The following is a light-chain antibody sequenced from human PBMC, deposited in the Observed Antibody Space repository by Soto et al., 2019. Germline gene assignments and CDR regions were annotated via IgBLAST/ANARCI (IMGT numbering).Light chain of an antibody. CDR2: GAS. V-gene: IGKV3-20*01. Sequence: EIVLTQSPGTLSLSPGERATISCRASQSVSSSYFAWYQQKPGQAPRLLIYGASSRATGLPDRFSGSGSGTDFTLTIIRLEPEDFAVYYCQQYGSSPSWTFGQGTKVEIK. J-gene: IGKJ1*01. CDR3: QQYGSSPSWT. CDR1: QSVSSSY.